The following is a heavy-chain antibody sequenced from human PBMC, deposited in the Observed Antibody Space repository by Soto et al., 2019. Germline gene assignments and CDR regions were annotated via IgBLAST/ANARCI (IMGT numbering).Heavy chain of an antibody. CDR3: ARDRERENYYHGMDV. D-gene: IGHD1-1*01. CDR2: IIPILGIA. J-gene: IGHJ6*02. V-gene: IGHV1-69*08. CDR1: GGTFSSYT. Sequence: QVQLVQSGAEVKKPGSSVKVSCKASGGTFSSYTISWVRQAPGQGLEWMGRIIPILGIANYAQKFQGRVTITADKSTSTAYMELSSLRSEDTAVYYCARDRERENYYHGMDVWGQGTTVTVSS.